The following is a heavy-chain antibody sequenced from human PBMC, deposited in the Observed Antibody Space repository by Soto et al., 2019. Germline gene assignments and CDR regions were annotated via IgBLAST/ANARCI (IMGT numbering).Heavy chain of an antibody. V-gene: IGHV2-26*01. Sequence: QVTLKESGPALVKPTETLTLTCTVSGFSLTTGKMGVSWIRQPPGKALEWLAHIFSDNERSYSTSLQGRLTNSQDPSGSQVGLSMTNVDPLETATYYCARMNVDSYQFYLPRGVWGQGDKVNV. CDR3: ARMNVDSYQFYLPRGV. D-gene: IGHD4-17*01. J-gene: IGHJ6*02. CDR1: GFSLTTGKMG. CDR2: IFSDNER.